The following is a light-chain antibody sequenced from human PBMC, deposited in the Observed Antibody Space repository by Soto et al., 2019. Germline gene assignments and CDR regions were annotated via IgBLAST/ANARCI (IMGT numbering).Light chain of an antibody. J-gene: IGLJ3*02. CDR2: EAT. CDR1: SSDVGSYNL. V-gene: IGLV2-23*01. Sequence: QSALTQPASVSGSPGQSITISCTGTSSDVGSYNLVSWYQQHPGKAPKLMIYEATERPSGVSNRFSGSKSGNTASLTVSALQAEEEGNYCCSSSAGNRNFWVFAGGTKLTVL. CDR3: SSSAGNRNFWV.